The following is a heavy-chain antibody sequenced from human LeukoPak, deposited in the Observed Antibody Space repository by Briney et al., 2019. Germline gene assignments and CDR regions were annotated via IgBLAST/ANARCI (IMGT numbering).Heavy chain of an antibody. CDR1: GGSFSGYY. D-gene: IGHD3-22*01. CDR2: NNHSGST. Sequence: SETLSLTCAVYGGSFSGYYWSWIRQPPGKGLEWIGENNHSGSTNYNPSLKSRVTISVDTSKNQFSLKLSSVTAADTAVYFCARGPPTDYYDSSGFYYVFDYWGQGTLVTVSS. J-gene: IGHJ4*02. V-gene: IGHV4-34*01. CDR3: ARGPPTDYYDSSGFYYVFDY.